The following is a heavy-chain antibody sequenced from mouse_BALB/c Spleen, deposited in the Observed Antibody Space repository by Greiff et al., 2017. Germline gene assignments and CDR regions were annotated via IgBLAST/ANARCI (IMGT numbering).Heavy chain of an antibody. Sequence: DVHLVESGGGLVQPGGSRKLSCAASGFTFSSFGMHWVRQAPEKGLEWVAYISSGSSTIYYADTVKGRFTISRDNPKNTLFLQMTSLRSEDTAMYYCARRDYRYAMDYWGQGTSVTVSS. CDR1: GFTFSSFG. V-gene: IGHV5-17*02. J-gene: IGHJ4*01. D-gene: IGHD5-5*01. CDR3: ARRDYRYAMDY. CDR2: ISSGSSTI.